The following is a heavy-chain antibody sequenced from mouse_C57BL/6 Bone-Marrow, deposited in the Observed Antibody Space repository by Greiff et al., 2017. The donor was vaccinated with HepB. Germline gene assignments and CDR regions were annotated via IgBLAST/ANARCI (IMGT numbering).Heavy chain of an antibody. J-gene: IGHJ4*01. Sequence: EVKLVESGGDLVKPGGSLKLSCAASGFTFSSYGMSWVRQTPDKRLEWVATISSGGSYTYYPDSVKGRFTISRDNAKNTLYLQMSSLKSEDTAMYYCARPKGGSSSCYYAMDYWGQGTSVTVSS. CDR1: GFTFSSYG. CDR2: ISSGGSYT. D-gene: IGHD1-1*01. V-gene: IGHV5-6*01. CDR3: ARPKGGSSSCYYAMDY.